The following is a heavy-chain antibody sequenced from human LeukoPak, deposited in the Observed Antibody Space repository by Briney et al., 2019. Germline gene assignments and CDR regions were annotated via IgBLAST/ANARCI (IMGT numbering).Heavy chain of an antibody. D-gene: IGHD3-16*02. V-gene: IGHV4-34*01. CDR2: INHSGST. CDR1: GFTFNNYE. CDR3: ARYRSKRTPYYFDY. Sequence: PGGSLRLSCVAYGFTFNNYEMNWVRQPPGKGLEWIGEINHSGSTNYNPSLKSRVTISVDTSKNQFSLKLSSVTAADTAVYYCARYRSKRTPYYFDYWGQGTLVTVSS. J-gene: IGHJ4*02.